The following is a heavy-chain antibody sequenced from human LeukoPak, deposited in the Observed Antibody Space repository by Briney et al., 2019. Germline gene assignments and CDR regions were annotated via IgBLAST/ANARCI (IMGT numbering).Heavy chain of an antibody. CDR3: ARGGHRSPFDY. D-gene: IGHD3-10*01. V-gene: IGHV3-23*01. J-gene: IGHJ4*02. CDR2: ISGFGEST. CDR1: GFTFSSYA. Sequence: GGSLRLSCAASGFTFSSYAMSWVRQAPGKGLEWVSTISGFGESTYHADSVKGRFTISREQFKSTLYLQMNSLRVEDTAIYYCARGGHRSPFDYWGQGALVTVSS.